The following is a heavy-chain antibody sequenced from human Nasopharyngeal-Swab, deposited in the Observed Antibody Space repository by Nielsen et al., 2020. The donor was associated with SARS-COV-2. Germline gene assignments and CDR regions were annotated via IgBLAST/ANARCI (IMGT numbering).Heavy chain of an antibody. CDR1: GFTFDDYA. CDR3: AKDRGRDGYVDAFDM. Sequence: SLKISCAASGFTFDDYAMHWVRQAPGKGLEWVSGISWNSANTGYADSLKGRFTISRDNAKNSLYPQMNSLRAEDTALYYCAKDRGRDGYVDAFDMWGQGTMVTVSS. V-gene: IGHV3-9*01. CDR2: ISWNSANT. D-gene: IGHD5-24*01. J-gene: IGHJ3*02.